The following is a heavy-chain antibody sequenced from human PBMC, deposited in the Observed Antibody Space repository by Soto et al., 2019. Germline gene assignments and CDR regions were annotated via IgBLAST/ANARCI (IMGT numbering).Heavy chain of an antibody. CDR2: LSYTGST. D-gene: IGHD2-8*02. CDR1: GGPVRDAFSY. CDR3: ARELEGGVFDI. J-gene: IGHJ3*02. V-gene: IGHV4-30-4*01. Sequence: QVHLQESGPQLVKPSQPLSLTCTVSGGPVRDAFSYWTWIRQPPGKGPEWMGYLSYTGSTYYNPSLRNRASISVDESPNLLSLRLSSVTAADTAVYYCARELEGGVFDIWGRGTLVTVSS.